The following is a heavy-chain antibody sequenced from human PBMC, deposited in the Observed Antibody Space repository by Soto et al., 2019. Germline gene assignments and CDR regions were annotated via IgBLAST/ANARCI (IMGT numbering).Heavy chain of an antibody. CDR3: ASGPWLAVAGTGNWYFDL. D-gene: IGHD6-19*01. J-gene: IGHJ2*01. Sequence: QVQLVQSGAEVEKPGASVKVSCKASGCTFTSYDINWVRQATGQGLEWMGWMNPNSGNTGYAQKFQGRVTMTRNTSISTAYMELSSLRSEDTAVYYCASGPWLAVAGTGNWYFDLWGRGTLVTVSS. V-gene: IGHV1-8*01. CDR1: GCTFTSYD. CDR2: MNPNSGNT.